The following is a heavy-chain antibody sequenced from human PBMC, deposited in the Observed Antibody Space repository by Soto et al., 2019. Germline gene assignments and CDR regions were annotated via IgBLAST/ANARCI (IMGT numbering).Heavy chain of an antibody. Sequence: PGGSLRLSCAASGFTVDGYSMHWVRQAPGKGLEWVSLINWDGAGTYYADSVRGRFTISRDNSKNSLYLQMNSLRTEDTALYYCVKDMAYGGNSGPFDSWGQGTLVTVSS. D-gene: IGHD4-17*01. V-gene: IGHV3-43*01. CDR2: INWDGAGT. CDR3: VKDMAYGGNSGPFDS. CDR1: GFTVDGYS. J-gene: IGHJ4*02.